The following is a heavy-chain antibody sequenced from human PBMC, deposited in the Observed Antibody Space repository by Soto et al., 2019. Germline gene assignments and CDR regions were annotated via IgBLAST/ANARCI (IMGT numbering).Heavy chain of an antibody. Sequence: ASVKVSCKASGYTFTSYGISWVRQAPGQGLEWMGWISAYNGNTNYAQKLQGRVTMTTDTSTSTAYMELRSLRSDDTAVYYCARGPEYSSGADYYGMDVWGQGTTVIVSS. J-gene: IGHJ6*02. CDR2: ISAYNGNT. D-gene: IGHD6-19*01. CDR1: GYTFTSYG. CDR3: ARGPEYSSGADYYGMDV. V-gene: IGHV1-18*04.